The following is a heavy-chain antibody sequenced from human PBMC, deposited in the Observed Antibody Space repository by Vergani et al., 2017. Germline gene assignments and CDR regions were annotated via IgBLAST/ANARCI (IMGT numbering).Heavy chain of an antibody. J-gene: IGHJ4*02. CDR3: ARVSDYDSSGYYQEYYFDY. CDR2: IYYSGST. V-gene: IGHV4-59*01. CDR1: GGSISSYY. D-gene: IGHD3-22*01. Sequence: QVQLQESGPGLVKPSETLSLTCTVSGGSISSYYWSWIRQPPGKGLEWIGYIYYSGSTHYNPTLKSRVTISVDTSKNQFALKLSSVTAADTAVYYCARVSDYDSSGYYQEYYFDYWGQGTLVTVSS.